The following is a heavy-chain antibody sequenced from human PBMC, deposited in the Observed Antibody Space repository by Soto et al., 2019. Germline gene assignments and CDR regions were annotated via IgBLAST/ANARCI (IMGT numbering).Heavy chain of an antibody. J-gene: IGHJ4*02. V-gene: IGHV3-23*01. CDR2: ISGSGGST. Sequence: GGSLRLSCAASGFTFSSYAMSWVRQAPGKGLEWVSAISGSGGSTYYADSVKGRFTISRDNSKNTLYLQMNSLRAEDTAVYYCAKEGPYDSSGYPPLDYWGQGTLVTVSS. CDR1: GFTFSSYA. D-gene: IGHD3-22*01. CDR3: AKEGPYDSSGYPPLDY.